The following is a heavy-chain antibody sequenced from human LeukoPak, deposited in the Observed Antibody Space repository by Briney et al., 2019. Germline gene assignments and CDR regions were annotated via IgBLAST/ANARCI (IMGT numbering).Heavy chain of an antibody. CDR3: ARGLAAAGTSYFDY. J-gene: IGHJ4*02. CDR2: IYYSGST. CDR1: GGSINSYY. D-gene: IGHD6-13*01. V-gene: IGHV4-59*01. Sequence: SETLSLTCTVSGGSINSYYWSWIRQPPGKGLEWIGYIYYSGSTNYNPSLKSRVTISVDTSKNQLSLKLSSVTAADTAVYYCARGLAAAGTSYFDYWGQGTLVTVSS.